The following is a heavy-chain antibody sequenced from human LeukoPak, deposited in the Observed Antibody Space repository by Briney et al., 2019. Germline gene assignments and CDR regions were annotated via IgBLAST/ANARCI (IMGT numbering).Heavy chain of an antibody. CDR2: IYYSGST. CDR1: GGSTSSYY. V-gene: IGHV4-59*01. D-gene: IGHD3-10*01. Sequence: PSETLSLTCTVSGGSTSSYYWSWIRQPPGKGLEWIGYIYYSGSTNYNPSLKSRVTISVDTSKNQFSLELSSVTAADTAVYYCARSSGEFDYWGQGTLVTVSS. CDR3: ARSSGEFDY. J-gene: IGHJ4*02.